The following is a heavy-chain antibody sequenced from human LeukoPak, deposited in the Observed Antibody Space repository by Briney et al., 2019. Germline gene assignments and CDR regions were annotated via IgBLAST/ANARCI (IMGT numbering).Heavy chain of an antibody. CDR1: GGSISSSSYY. J-gene: IGHJ4*02. CDR3: ARASSGWYAPLDFDY. CDR2: IYYSGST. Sequence: SETLSLTCTVSGGSISSSSYYWGWVRQPPGKGLEWIGSIYYSGSTYYNPSLKSRVTISVDTSKNQFSLQLSSVTPEDTAVYYCARASSGWYAPLDFDYWGQGTLVTVSS. D-gene: IGHD6-19*01. V-gene: IGHV4-39*01.